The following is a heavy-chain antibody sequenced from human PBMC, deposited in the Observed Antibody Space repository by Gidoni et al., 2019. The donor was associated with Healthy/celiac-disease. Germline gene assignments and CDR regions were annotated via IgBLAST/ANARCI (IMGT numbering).Heavy chain of an antibody. J-gene: IGHJ4*02. D-gene: IGHD6-19*01. Sequence: QVQLVESGGGVVQPGRSLRLSCAASGFTFSSYAMHWVRQAPGKGLEWVAVISYDGSNKYYADSVKGRFTISRDNSKNTLYLQMNSLRAEDTAVYYCARGIDSSGWGGVWTNFDYWGQGTLVTVSS. CDR2: ISYDGSNK. CDR1: GFTFSSYA. V-gene: IGHV3-30-3*01. CDR3: ARGIDSSGWGGVWTNFDY.